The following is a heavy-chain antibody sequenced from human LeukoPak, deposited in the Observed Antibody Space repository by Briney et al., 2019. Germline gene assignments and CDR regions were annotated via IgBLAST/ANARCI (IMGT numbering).Heavy chain of an antibody. CDR2: IYYSGST. V-gene: IGHV4-59*08. J-gene: IGHJ4*02. CDR3: ARHGTTVITN. CDR1: GGSISSYY. Sequence: SETLSLTCTASGGSISSYYWSWIRQPPGKGLEWIGYIYYSGSTNYNPSLKSRVTISVDTSKNQFSLKLSSVTAADTAVYYCARHGTTVITNWGQGTLVTVSS. D-gene: IGHD4-17*01.